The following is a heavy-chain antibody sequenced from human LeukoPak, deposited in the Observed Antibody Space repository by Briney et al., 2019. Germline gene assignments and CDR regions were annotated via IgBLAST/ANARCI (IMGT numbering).Heavy chain of an antibody. CDR3: AREGDFDREYRFDP. CDR1: GGTFSSYA. V-gene: IGHV1-69*13. J-gene: IGHJ5*02. Sequence: ASVKVSFKASGGTFSSYAISWVRQAPGQGLEWMGGIIPIFGTANYAQKFQGRVTITADESTSTAYMELSSLRSEDTAVYYCAREGDFDREYRFDPWGQGTLVTVSS. D-gene: IGHD3-9*01. CDR2: IIPIFGTA.